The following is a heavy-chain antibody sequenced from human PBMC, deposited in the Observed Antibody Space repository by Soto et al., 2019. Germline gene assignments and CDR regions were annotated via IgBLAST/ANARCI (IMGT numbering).Heavy chain of an antibody. Sequence: QVQLVQSGAEVKKPGSSVKVSCNASGGTFSSYTISWVRQAPGQGLEWMGRIIPILGIANYAQKFQGRVTITADKSTSTAYMALSSLRSEDTAVYYCATYSGYDDGYFDSWGQGTLVTVSS. CDR1: GGTFSSYT. J-gene: IGHJ4*02. CDR2: IIPILGIA. V-gene: IGHV1-69*02. CDR3: ATYSGYDDGYFDS. D-gene: IGHD5-12*01.